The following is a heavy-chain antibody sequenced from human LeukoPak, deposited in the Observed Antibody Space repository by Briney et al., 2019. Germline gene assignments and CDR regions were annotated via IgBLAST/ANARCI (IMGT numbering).Heavy chain of an antibody. CDR3: ARVGSLGRGRNWFDP. CDR2: IDTSGST. Sequence: SETLSLTCTVSGGSISSYFCSWIRQPAGKGLEWIGRIDTSGSTNYNPSLKSRVTMSVDTSKNQFSLKLCSVTAADTAMYYCARVGSLGRGRNWFDPWGQGTLVTVSS. J-gene: IGHJ5*02. V-gene: IGHV4-4*07. CDR1: GGSISSYF.